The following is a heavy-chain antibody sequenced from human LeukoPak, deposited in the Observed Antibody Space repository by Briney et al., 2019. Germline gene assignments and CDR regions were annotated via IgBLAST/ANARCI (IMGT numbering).Heavy chain of an antibody. CDR3: ARDGGRNYDIWSIPFDY. V-gene: IGHV1-18*04. Sequence: EASVKVSCKASGYTFTGYYMHWVRQAPGQGLEWMGWISAYNGNTNYAQKLQGRVTMTTDTSTSTAYMELRSLRSDDTAVYYCARDGGRNYDIWSIPFDYWGQGTLVTVSS. CDR1: GYTFTGYY. D-gene: IGHD3-3*01. J-gene: IGHJ4*02. CDR2: ISAYNGNT.